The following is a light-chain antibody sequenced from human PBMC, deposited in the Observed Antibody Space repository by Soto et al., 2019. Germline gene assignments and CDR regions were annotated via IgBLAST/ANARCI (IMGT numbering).Light chain of an antibody. CDR2: AAS. Sequence: DIQMTQSPSTQSASVGDRVTITCRASQSISSYLNWYQQKPGKAPKLLIYAASSLQSGVPSRFSGSGSGTEFTLTISSLQPDDFATYYCQHYNSYSEAFGQGTKVDIK. CDR3: QHYNSYSEA. J-gene: IGKJ1*01. CDR1: QSISSY. V-gene: IGKV1-5*01.